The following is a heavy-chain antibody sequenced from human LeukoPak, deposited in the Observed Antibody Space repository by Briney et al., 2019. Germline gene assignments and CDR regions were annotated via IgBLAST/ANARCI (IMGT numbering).Heavy chain of an antibody. D-gene: IGHD1-14*01. V-gene: IGHV1-69*13. CDR2: IIPIFGTA. J-gene: IGHJ6*03. CDR3: ARVGPWVNPDYYYYYMDV. Sequence: SVKVSCKASGGTFSSYAISWVRQAPGQGLEWMGGIIPIFGTANYAQKFQGRVTITADESTSTAYMELSSLRAEDTAVYYCARVGPWVNPDYYYYYMDVWGKGTTVTVSS. CDR1: GGTFSSYA.